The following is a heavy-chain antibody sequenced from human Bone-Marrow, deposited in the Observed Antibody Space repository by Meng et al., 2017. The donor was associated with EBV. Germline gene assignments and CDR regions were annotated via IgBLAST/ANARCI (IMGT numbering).Heavy chain of an antibody. CDR2: IYYSGST. V-gene: IGHV4-39*07. D-gene: IGHD5-18*01. CDR1: GGSISSDSYY. J-gene: IGHJ4*02. Sequence: GSGLGKRLETLSLTCPGCGGSISSDSYYWGWVRQPPGKGLEWIGSIYYSGSTYYNPSLKSRVTISVDTSKNQFSLKLSSVTAADTAVYYCARELIQLWPIDYWGQGTLVTSPQ. CDR3: ARELIQLWPIDY.